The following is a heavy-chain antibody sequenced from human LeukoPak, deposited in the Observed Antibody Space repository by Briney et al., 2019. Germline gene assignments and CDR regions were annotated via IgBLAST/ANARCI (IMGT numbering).Heavy chain of an antibody. CDR1: GFTFSNYG. V-gene: IGHV3-33*01. Sequence: GRSLRLSCAASGFTFSNYGTHWVRQAPGKGLEWVAVIWYDGSDKYYADSVKGRFTISRDNSKNTLYLQVNSLRAEDTAVYYCARDQHAFDIWGQGTMVTVSS. J-gene: IGHJ3*02. CDR2: IWYDGSDK. CDR3: ARDQHAFDI.